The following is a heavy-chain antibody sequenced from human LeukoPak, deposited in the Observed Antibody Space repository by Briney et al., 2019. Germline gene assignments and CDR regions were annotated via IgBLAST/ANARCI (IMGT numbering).Heavy chain of an antibody. Sequence: GGSLRLSCAASAFTFSSYSMNWVRQAPGKGLEWVSTVSTTGGSTYYADSVKGRFTISRDNSKDTLYLQMNSLRAEDTAVYYCAKCSGWFVRGKDYYYYYMDVWGKGTTVTVSS. V-gene: IGHV3-23*01. CDR1: AFTFSSYS. CDR3: AKCSGWFVRGKDYYYYYMDV. J-gene: IGHJ6*03. D-gene: IGHD6-19*01. CDR2: VSTTGGST.